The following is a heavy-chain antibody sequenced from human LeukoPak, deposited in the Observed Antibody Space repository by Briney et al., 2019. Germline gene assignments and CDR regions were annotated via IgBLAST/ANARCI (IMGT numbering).Heavy chain of an antibody. J-gene: IGHJ6*03. CDR1: GYTLTELS. CDR3: ATGPLPLRVVVPAAIYYYYMDV. D-gene: IGHD2-2*01. CDR2: FDPEDGET. V-gene: IGHV1-24*01. Sequence: ASVKVSCKVSGYTLTELSMHWVRQAPGKGLEWMGGFDPEDGETIYAQKFQGRVTMTEDTSTDTAYVELSSLRSEDTAVYYCATGPLPLRVVVPAAIYYYYMDVWGKGTTVTVSS.